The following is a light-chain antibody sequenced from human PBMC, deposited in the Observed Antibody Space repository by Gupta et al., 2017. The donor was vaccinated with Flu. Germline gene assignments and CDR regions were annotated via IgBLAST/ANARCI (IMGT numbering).Light chain of an antibody. CDR1: QRISSY. Sequence: DIQMTQSPSSLSASVGDRVTITCRASQRISSYLNWYQQKPGKAPKLLIYAASSLQSGVPSRFSGSGSGTDFTLTISSLQPEEFATYYCQQSYSTPLTFGGGTKVEIK. CDR3: QQSYSTPLT. CDR2: AAS. J-gene: IGKJ4*01. V-gene: IGKV1-39*01.